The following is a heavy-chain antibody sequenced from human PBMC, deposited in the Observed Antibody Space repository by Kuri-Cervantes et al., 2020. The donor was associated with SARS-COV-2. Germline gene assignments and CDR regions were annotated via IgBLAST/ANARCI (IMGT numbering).Heavy chain of an antibody. CDR2: IYVGSRST. CDR3: TKDHRAAPGDLLDFDY. Sequence: GESLKISCAASGFTFSSYAMSWVRQAPGKGLEWVSVIYVGSRSTNYADSVKGRFTIARDDSKNTLYLQMNSLRAEDTALYYCTKDHRAAPGDLLDFDYWGQGTLVTVSS. J-gene: IGHJ4*02. D-gene: IGHD3-10*01. CDR1: GFTFSSYA. V-gene: IGHV3-23*03.